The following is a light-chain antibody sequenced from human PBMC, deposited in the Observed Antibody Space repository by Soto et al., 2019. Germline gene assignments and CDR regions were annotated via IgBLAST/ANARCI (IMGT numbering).Light chain of an antibody. CDR3: QQYNNWPPEN. Sequence: EIVMTQSPATLSVSPGERATLSCRASQSVSSNLAWYQQKPGQAPRLLIYGASTRATGIPARFSCSGSGTEFTLTISLLQSEYVAVYYCQQYNNWPPENFGQGTQVESK. CDR2: GAS. J-gene: IGKJ1*01. V-gene: IGKV3-15*01. CDR1: QSVSSN.